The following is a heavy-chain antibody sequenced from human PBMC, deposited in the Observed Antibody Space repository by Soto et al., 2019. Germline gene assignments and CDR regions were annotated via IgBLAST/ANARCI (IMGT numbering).Heavy chain of an antibody. Sequence: QMQLVQSGPEVKKPGTSVKVSCKASGFTLTSADVQWVRQTRGQRLEWIGWIVGGSGSTNYAQQFQGRLAITRDMSTSTVYRELSSLISEDTAVYYCAADWSNRPFDFWGQGTRVTFSS. J-gene: IGHJ4*02. D-gene: IGHD3-3*01. CDR1: GFTLTSAD. CDR2: IVGGSGST. V-gene: IGHV1-58*01. CDR3: AADWSNRPFDF.